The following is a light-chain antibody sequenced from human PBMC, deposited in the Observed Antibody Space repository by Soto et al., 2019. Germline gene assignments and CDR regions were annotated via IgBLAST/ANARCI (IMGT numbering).Light chain of an antibody. CDR3: QHYVTWPLT. CDR2: DTS. CDR1: QGIGDT. J-gene: IGKJ4*01. V-gene: IGKV3-15*01. Sequence: EIVMTQSPATLSVSPGEGDTLSCRALQGIGDTFALYQQKPGQTPRLLIYDTSIRATGVPARFSGSRSGAEFALSICSRQSDDFAVYYCQHYVTWPLTVGGGTKVESK.